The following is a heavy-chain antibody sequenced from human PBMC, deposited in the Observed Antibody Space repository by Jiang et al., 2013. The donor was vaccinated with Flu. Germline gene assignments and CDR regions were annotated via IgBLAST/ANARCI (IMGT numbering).Heavy chain of an antibody. CDR3: ASDITMIVLDAFDI. Sequence: SGAEVKKPGSSVKVSCKASGGTFSSYAISWVRQAPGQGLEWMGGIIPIFGTANYAQKFQGRVTITADESTSTAYMELSSLRSEDTAVYYCASDITMIVLDAFDIWGQGTMVTVSS. CDR1: GGTFSSYA. CDR2: IIPIFGTA. V-gene: IGHV1-69*01. D-gene: IGHD3-22*01. J-gene: IGHJ3*02.